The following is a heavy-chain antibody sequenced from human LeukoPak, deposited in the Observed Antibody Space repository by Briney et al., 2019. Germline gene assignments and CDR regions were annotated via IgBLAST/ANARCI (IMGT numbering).Heavy chain of an antibody. CDR3: ARLNINGGENWFDP. V-gene: IGHV1-18*04. CDR1: GYSFTSYW. CDR2: ISAYNGNT. J-gene: IGHJ5*02. D-gene: IGHD3-16*01. Sequence: GESLKISCKGSGYSFTSYWIGWVRQAPGQGLEWMGWISAYNGNTNYAQKLQGRVTMTTDTSTSTAYMELRSLRSDDTAVYYCARLNINGGENWFDPWGQGTLVTVSS.